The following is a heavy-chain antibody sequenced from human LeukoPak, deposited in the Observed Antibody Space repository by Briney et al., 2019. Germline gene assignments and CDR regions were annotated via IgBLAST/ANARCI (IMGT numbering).Heavy chain of an antibody. CDR2: IYPGDSDT. J-gene: IGHJ6*03. V-gene: IGHV5-51*01. CDR3: ARAHRGYCSSSNTCPYYMEE. D-gene: IGHD2-2*01. CDR1: GYSFTSYW. Sequence: GESLKISCEASGYSFTSYWIAWVRQMPGKGMEWMGIIYPGDSDTRYSPSFQGQVTISVDKSISTAYLQWSSLKASDTAMYYCARAHRGYCSSSNTCPYYMEEWGKGTTVTVSS.